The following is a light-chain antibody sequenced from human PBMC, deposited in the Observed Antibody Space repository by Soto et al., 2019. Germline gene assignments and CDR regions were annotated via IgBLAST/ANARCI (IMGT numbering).Light chain of an antibody. CDR1: QDINIY. Sequence: IQMTQSPSSLSASVGDRVTITCRAGQDINIYLAWYQQKPGQVPKLLISAASTSQSGVPSRFSGSGSGTDFTITISSLPTEDVATYYCQKYHGAPLTFGGGTKVEIK. CDR2: AAS. J-gene: IGKJ4*01. V-gene: IGKV1-27*01. CDR3: QKYHGAPLT.